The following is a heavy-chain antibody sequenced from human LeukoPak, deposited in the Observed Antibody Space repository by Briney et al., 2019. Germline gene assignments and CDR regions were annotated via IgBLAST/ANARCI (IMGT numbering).Heavy chain of an antibody. CDR3: ARFVVRGYCSSTSCPGFDY. CDR2: INHSGST. CDR1: GGSFSGYY. Sequence: SETLSLTCAVYGGSFSGYYWSWIRQPPGKGLEWIGEINHSGSTNYNPSLKSRVTISVDTSKNQFSLKLSSVTAADTAVYYCARFVVRGYCSSTSCPGFDYWGQGTLVTVSS. D-gene: IGHD2-2*01. V-gene: IGHV4-34*01. J-gene: IGHJ4*02.